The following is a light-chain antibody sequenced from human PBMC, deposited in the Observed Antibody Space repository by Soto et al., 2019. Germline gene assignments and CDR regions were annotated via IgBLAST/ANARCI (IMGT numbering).Light chain of an antibody. CDR3: SSYTSTNTLVL. Sequence: QSALTQPASVSGTPGQSITISCTGTSSDIGGYNYVSWYQHHPDKAPKLMIYDVTNRPSGVSNRFSGSKSGNTASLTISGLQAEDEADYYCSSYTSTNTLVLFGGGTKVTVL. CDR2: DVT. CDR1: SSDIGGYNY. V-gene: IGLV2-14*03. J-gene: IGLJ2*01.